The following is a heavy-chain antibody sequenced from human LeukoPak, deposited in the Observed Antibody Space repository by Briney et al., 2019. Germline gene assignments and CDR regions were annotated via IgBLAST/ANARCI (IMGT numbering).Heavy chain of an antibody. CDR2: ISGSSSTT. D-gene: IGHD1-26*01. V-gene: IGHV3-48*02. CDR3: ARDFQRIGDY. Sequence: GGSLRLSCAASGFTFSSYAMNWVRQAPGKGLEWISYISGSSSTTYHADSVKGRFTISRDNSKNSLYLQMNGLRDEDTAVYYCARDFQRIGDYWGPGTLVTVSS. J-gene: IGHJ4*02. CDR1: GFTFSSYA.